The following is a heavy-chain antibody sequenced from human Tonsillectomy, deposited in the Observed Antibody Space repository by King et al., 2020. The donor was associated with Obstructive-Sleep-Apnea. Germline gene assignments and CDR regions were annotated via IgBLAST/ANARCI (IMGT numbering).Heavy chain of an antibody. Sequence: QLQESGPGLVKPSETLSLTCTVSGGSISSSSYYWGWIRQPPGKGLEWIGSIYYSGSTYYNPFLKSRVTISVDTSKNQFSLKLSSVTAADTAVYYCARAASLLDYYDSSGFTPFPSWGQGTMVTVSS. D-gene: IGHD3-22*01. CDR3: ARAASLLDYYDSSGFTPFPS. V-gene: IGHV4-39*07. J-gene: IGHJ3*01. CDR2: IYYSGST. CDR1: GGSISSSSYY.